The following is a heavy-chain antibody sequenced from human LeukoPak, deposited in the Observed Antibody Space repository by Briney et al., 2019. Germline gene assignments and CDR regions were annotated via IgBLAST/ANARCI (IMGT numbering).Heavy chain of an antibody. Sequence: PGGSLRLSCAASGFTFSSYAMSWVRQAPGKGLEWVSAISGSGGSTYYADSVRGRFTISRDNSKNTLYLQMNSLRAEDTAVYYCAKGDSPTYYYMDVWGKGTTVTVSS. CDR2: ISGSGGST. V-gene: IGHV3-23*01. J-gene: IGHJ6*03. CDR1: GFTFSSYA. D-gene: IGHD5-24*01. CDR3: AKGDSPTYYYMDV.